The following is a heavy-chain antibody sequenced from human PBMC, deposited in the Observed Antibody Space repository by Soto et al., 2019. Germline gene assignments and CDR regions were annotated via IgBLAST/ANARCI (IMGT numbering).Heavy chain of an antibody. J-gene: IGHJ5*02. V-gene: IGHV4-30-2*01. CDR1: GGSISSGGYS. D-gene: IGHD2-21*02. CDR2: IYHSGST. Sequence: QLQLQESGSGLVKPSQTLSLTCAVSGGSISSGGYSWSWIRQPPGKGLEWIGYIYHSGSTYYNPSLKSRVTISVDKSKNQFSLKLSSVTAADTAVYYCARAYCGGDCYSGGGWFDPWGQGTLVTVSS. CDR3: ARAYCGGDCYSGGGWFDP.